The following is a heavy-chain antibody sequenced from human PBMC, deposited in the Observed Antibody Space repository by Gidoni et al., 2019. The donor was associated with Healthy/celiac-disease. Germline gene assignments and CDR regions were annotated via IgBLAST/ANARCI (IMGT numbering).Heavy chain of an antibody. V-gene: IGHV4-39*01. CDR3: ARAAAARSGTNWFDP. Sequence: QLQLQESGPGLVKPSETLSLTCTVSGGSIRSSSYYWGWIRQPPGKGREWIVSIYYSGSTYYNPSLKSRVTISVDTSKNQFSLKLSSVTAADTAVYYCARAAAARSGTNWFDPWGQGTLVTVSS. CDR2: IYYSGST. D-gene: IGHD6-6*01. J-gene: IGHJ5*02. CDR1: GGSIRSSSYY.